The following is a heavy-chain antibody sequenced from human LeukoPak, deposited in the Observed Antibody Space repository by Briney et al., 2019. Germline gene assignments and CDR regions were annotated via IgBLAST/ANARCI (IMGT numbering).Heavy chain of an antibody. CDR3: ARVVAQNYCSGGSCYLYYFDY. D-gene: IGHD2-15*01. CDR1: GGSFSGYY. V-gene: IGHV4-34*01. J-gene: IGHJ4*02. Sequence: SETLSLTCAVYGGSFSGYYWSWIRQPPGKGLEWIGEINHSGSTNYNPSLKSRVTISVDTSKNQFSLKLSSVTAADTAVYYCARVVAQNYCSGGSCYLYYFDYWGQGTLVTVSS. CDR2: INHSGST.